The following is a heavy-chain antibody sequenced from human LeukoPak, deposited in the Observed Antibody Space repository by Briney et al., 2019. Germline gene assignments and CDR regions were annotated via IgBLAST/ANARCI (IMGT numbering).Heavy chain of an antibody. J-gene: IGHJ3*02. CDR3: VTETGGAFDI. V-gene: IGHV3-9*03. Sequence: PGGSLRLSCAASGFTFDDYAMHWVRQAPGKGLEWVSGISWNSGSIGYADSVKGRFTISRDNAKNSLYLQMNSLRAEDMALYYCVTETGGAFDIWGQGTMVTVSS. CDR1: GFTFDDYA. CDR2: ISWNSGSI. D-gene: IGHD1-26*01.